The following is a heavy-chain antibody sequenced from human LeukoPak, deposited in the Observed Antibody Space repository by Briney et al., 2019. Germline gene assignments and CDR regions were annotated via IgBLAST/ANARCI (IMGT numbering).Heavy chain of an antibody. V-gene: IGHV3-30*18. J-gene: IGHJ4*02. D-gene: IGHD7-27*01. CDR3: AKAKTNWEVDY. Sequence: GRSLRLSCAASGFTFSSYGMHWVRQAPGKGLEWVAVISYDGSNKYYADSAKGRFTISRDNSKNTLYLQMNSLRAEDTAVYYCAKAKTNWEVDYWGQGTLVTVSS. CDR1: GFTFSSYG. CDR2: ISYDGSNK.